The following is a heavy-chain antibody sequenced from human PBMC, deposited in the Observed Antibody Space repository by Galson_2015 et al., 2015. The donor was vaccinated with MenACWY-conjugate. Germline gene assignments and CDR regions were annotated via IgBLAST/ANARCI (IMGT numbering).Heavy chain of an antibody. J-gene: IGHJ4*02. Sequence: SVKVSCKASGYTFTSSAMNWVRQAPGQGLEWMGWIITVTGKATYAQDFTGRFVFSLDASASTAYLQLSSLKAEDTAVYYCARWGGGYCSGGSCYYDYWGQGTLVTVSS. CDR2: IITVTGKA. V-gene: IGHV7-4-1*02. D-gene: IGHD2-15*01. CDR1: GYTFTSSA. CDR3: ARWGGGYCSGGSCYYDY.